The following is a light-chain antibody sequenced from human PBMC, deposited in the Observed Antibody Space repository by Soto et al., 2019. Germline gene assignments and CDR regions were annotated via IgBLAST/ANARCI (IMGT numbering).Light chain of an antibody. J-gene: IGKJ1*01. Sequence: AIRMTQSPYSLSASTGDRVTITCRASQGISSYLAWYQQKPGKAPKLLIYAASTLQSGVPSRFSGSGSGTDFTLAISCLQSEDFATYYCQQYYSYPQTFGQGTKVEIK. CDR3: QQYYSYPQT. CDR1: QGISSY. CDR2: AAS. V-gene: IGKV1-8*01.